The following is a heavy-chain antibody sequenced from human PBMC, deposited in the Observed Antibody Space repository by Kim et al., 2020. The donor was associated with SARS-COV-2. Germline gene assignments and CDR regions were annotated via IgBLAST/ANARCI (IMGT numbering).Heavy chain of an antibody. J-gene: IGHJ4*02. Sequence: GGSLRLSCTTSGFTFTGYAMSWVRQAPGKGLEWVSSIDGSDGTTYFVDSVKGRFTISRDNSKNTLYLQMRTWRADDTAVYYCEKGGWGAIWDHWGQGTLVTVAS. V-gene: IGHV3-23*01. CDR3: EKGGWGAIWDH. CDR1: GFTFTGYA. D-gene: IGHD1-26*01. CDR2: IDGSDGTT.